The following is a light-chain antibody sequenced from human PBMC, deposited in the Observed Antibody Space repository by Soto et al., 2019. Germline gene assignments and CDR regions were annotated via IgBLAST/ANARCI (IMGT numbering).Light chain of an antibody. CDR3: QQYAGSPRT. Sequence: EIVLTQSPGTLSLSPGERGTLSCRASQNLGTLYLAWFQQKSGQAPRLLIYSSSRRATGIPDRFTGSGSGTDFTLTIHRVEPEDFAVYFCQQYAGSPRTFGQGTKVDIK. CDR2: SSS. V-gene: IGKV3-20*01. J-gene: IGKJ1*01. CDR1: QNLGTLY.